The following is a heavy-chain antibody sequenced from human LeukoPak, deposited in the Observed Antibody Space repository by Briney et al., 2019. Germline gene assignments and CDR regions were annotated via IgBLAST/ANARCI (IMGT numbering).Heavy chain of an antibody. CDR3: AREEGSGSYYFDN. J-gene: IGHJ4*02. D-gene: IGHD1-26*01. CDR2: ISSIGGIT. CDR1: GFTFSSYT. Sequence: PGGSLRLSCTDSGFTFSSYTMHWVRQAPGKGLEYVSAISSIGGITYYANSVRGRFTISRDNSKNTLYLQMGSLRAEDMAVYYCAREEGSGSYYFDNWCQGTLVTVSS. V-gene: IGHV3-64*01.